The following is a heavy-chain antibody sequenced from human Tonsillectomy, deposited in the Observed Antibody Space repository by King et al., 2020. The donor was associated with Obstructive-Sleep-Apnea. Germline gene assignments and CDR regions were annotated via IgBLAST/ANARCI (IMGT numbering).Heavy chain of an antibody. J-gene: IGHJ4*02. V-gene: IGHV1-58*02. Sequence: QLVESGPEVKKPGTSVKVSCKASGFTFTSSAMQWVRQARGQRLEWIGWIVVGSGNTNYAHQFQDRVTITREMSISTAYMELSSLRSEDTAVYYCAAGPWDSSGYYCPDWGQGTLVTVSS. CDR2: IVVGSGNT. CDR3: AAGPWDSSGYYCPD. D-gene: IGHD3-22*01. CDR1: GFTFTSSA.